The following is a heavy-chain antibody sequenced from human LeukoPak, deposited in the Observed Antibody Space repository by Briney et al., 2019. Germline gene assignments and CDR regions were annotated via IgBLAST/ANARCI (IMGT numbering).Heavy chain of an antibody. CDR2: IWYDGSNK. Sequence: GRSLRLSCAASGFTFSSYGMHWVRQAPGKGLEWVAVIWYDGSNKYYAGSVKGRFTISRDNSKNTLYLQMNSLRAEDTAVYYCARAMVPRGEGDYWGQGTLVTVSS. CDR1: GFTFSSYG. CDR3: ARAMVPRGEGDY. V-gene: IGHV3-33*01. J-gene: IGHJ4*02. D-gene: IGHD3-16*01.